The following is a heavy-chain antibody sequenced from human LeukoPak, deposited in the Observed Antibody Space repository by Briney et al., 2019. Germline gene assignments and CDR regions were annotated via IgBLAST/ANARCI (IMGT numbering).Heavy chain of an antibody. CDR1: GFTFSTYN. CDR2: ISTSSATI. CDR3: ARDLQRYCSSTSCYRIDY. Sequence: GGSLRLSCAASGFTFSTYNMDWVREAPGKGLEWISYISTSSATIYYADSVKGRFTISRDNSKNTLYLQMNSLRAEDTAVYYCARDLQRYCSSTSCYRIDYWGQGTLVTVSS. J-gene: IGHJ4*02. V-gene: IGHV3-48*01. D-gene: IGHD2-2*01.